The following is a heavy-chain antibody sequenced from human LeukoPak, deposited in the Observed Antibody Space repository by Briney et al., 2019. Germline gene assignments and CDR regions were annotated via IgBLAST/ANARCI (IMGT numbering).Heavy chain of an antibody. D-gene: IGHD6-19*01. CDR3: SSAHSTGWLGINDY. V-gene: IGHV3-49*04. J-gene: IGHJ4*02. Sequence: GGSLRLSCTAAGFTFSDYAVTWVRQAPGKGLEWVGFIRNQANGGTADYAASVKGRFTISRDDSKTIAYLQMNSLKTEDTAVYFCSSAHSTGWLGINDYWGQGALVTVSS. CDR1: GFTFSDYA. CDR2: IRNQANGGTA.